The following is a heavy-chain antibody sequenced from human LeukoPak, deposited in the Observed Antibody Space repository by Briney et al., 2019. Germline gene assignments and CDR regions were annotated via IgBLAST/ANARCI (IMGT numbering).Heavy chain of an antibody. CDR2: MNPNSGST. CDR1: GYTFTSYD. J-gene: IGHJ6*03. V-gene: IGHV1-8*03. CDR3: ARGPSGSPFYYMDV. D-gene: IGHD1-26*01. Sequence: ASVKVSCKASGYTFTSYDINWVRQATEQGLEWMGWMNPNSGSTGYAQKFQGRVTISRNTSISAAYMELSSLRSEDTAVYFCARGPSGSPFYYMDVWGKGTTVTVSS.